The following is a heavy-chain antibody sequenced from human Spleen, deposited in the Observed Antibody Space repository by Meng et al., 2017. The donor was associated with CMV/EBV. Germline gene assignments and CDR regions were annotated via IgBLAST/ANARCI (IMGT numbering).Heavy chain of an antibody. D-gene: IGHD2-2*01. J-gene: IGHJ4*02. V-gene: IGHV1-2*02. CDR3: ARGGYCSSTSCYSGDFDY. CDR1: GYTFTGYY. CDR2: INPNSGGT. Sequence: ASVKVSCKASGYTFTGYYMHWVRQAPGQGLEWMGWINPNSGGTNYAQKFQGRVTMTRDTSISTAYMGLSSLRSEDTAVYYCARGGYCSSTSCYSGDFDYWGQGTLVTVSS.